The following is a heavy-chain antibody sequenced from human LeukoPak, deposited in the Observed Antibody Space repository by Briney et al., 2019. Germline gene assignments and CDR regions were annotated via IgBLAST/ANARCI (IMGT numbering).Heavy chain of an antibody. CDR1: GFTVNSNY. CDR2: LYNTGNT. D-gene: IGHD6-13*01. V-gene: IGHV3-53*01. J-gene: IGHJ4*02. CDR3: ARLTAGGRLYFVD. Sequence: PGGSLRLSCAASGFTVNSNYLSWVRQAPGKGLEWVSTLYNTGNTYYANSVKGRFSISRDNSKNTLFLQMNSLRAEDTVVYYCARLTAGGRLYFVDWGPGTLVTVSS.